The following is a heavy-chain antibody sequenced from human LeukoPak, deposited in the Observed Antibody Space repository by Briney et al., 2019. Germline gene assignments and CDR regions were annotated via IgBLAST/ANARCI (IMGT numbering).Heavy chain of an antibody. CDR1: GFTFGNYA. CDR2: ISGRGGDT. J-gene: IGHJ4*02. V-gene: IGHV3-23*01. D-gene: IGHD6-6*01. CDR3: ARAAPGGEYYFDY. Sequence: GGSLRLSCVGSGFTFGNYAMNWVRQAPGKGLEWVAAISGRGGDTFYADSVKGRFTFSRDNSKNTLYLQMNSLRAEDTAVYYCARAAPGGEYYFDYWGQGTLVTVSS.